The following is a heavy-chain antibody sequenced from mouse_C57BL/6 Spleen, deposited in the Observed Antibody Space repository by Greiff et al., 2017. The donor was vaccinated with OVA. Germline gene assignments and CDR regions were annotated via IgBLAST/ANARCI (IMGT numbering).Heavy chain of an antibody. CDR3: ARILLRSYAMDY. D-gene: IGHD1-1*01. CDR1: GYAFSSSW. V-gene: IGHV1-82*01. Sequence: VQLQQSGPELVKPGASVKISCKASGYAFSSSWMNWVKQRPGKGLEWIGRIYPGDGDTNYNGKFKGKATLTADKSSSTAYMQLSSLTSEDSAVYFCARILLRSYAMDYWGQGTSVTVSS. J-gene: IGHJ4*01. CDR2: IYPGDGDT.